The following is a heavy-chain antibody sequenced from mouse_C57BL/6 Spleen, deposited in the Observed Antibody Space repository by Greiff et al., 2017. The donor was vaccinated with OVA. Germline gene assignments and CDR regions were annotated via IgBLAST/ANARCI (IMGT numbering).Heavy chain of an antibody. V-gene: IGHV1-82*01. D-gene: IGHD3-2*02. CDR3: ARSGESSGYGDY. CDR1: GYAFSSSW. Sequence: VQLKESGPELVKPGASVKISCKASGYAFSSSWMNWVKQRPGKGLEWIGRIYPGGGDTNYTGKVKGKATLTADKSYSTAYMQLSSLTSEDSAVYCCARSGESSGYGDYWGQGTTLTVSS. CDR2: IYPGGGDT. J-gene: IGHJ2*01.